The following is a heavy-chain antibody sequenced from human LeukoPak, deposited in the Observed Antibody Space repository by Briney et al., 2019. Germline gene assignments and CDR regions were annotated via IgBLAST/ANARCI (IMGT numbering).Heavy chain of an antibody. D-gene: IGHD3-10*01. J-gene: IGHJ6*02. V-gene: IGHV1-8*01. CDR3: AREWFGDLLNGMDV. CDR2: MNPNSGNT. Sequence: APVKVSCKASGYTFTSYDINWVRQGTGQGLEWMGWMNPNSGNTGYAQKFQGRVTMTRTTSISTAYVELSSLGSEDTAVYYCAREWFGDLLNGMDVWGQGTTVTVSS. CDR1: GYTFTSYD.